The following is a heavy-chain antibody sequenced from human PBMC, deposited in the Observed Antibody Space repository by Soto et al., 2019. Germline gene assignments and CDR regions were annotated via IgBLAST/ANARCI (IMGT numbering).Heavy chain of an antibody. D-gene: IGHD3-9*01. CDR1: GFTFDDYA. CDR2: ISWNSDSI. CDR3: AKSQTRYFALFDY. J-gene: IGHJ4*02. V-gene: IGHV3-9*03. Sequence: EVQLVESGGGLVQPGRSLRLSCAASGFTFDDYAMHWVRQAPGKGLEWVSVISWNSDSIGYADSVKGRFTLSRDNAKNALYLQINSLRAEDMTLYYCAKSQTRYFALFDYWGQGNLVTVSS.